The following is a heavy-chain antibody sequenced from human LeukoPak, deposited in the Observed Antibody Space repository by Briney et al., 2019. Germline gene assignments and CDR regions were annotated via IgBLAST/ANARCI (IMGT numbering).Heavy chain of an antibody. CDR1: GYTFTGYY. D-gene: IGHD5-24*01. V-gene: IGHV1-3*01. CDR3: ARDRGWLQLVFDY. Sequence: ASVKVSCKASGYTFTGYYMHWVRQAPGQRLEWMGWINAGNGNTKYLQNFQGRVTITRDTSASTAYMEVTSLRSEDTAVYYCARDRGWLQLVFDYWGQGTLVTVSS. CDR2: INAGNGNT. J-gene: IGHJ4*02.